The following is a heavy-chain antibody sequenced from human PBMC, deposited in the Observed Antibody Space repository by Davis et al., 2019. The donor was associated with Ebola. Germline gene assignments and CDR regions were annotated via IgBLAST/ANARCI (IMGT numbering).Heavy chain of an antibody. CDR1: GGSISSYY. Sequence: GSLRLSCTVSGGSISSYYWSWIRQPPGKGLEWIGYIYYSGSTNYNPSLKSRVTISVDTSKNQFSLKLSSVTAADTAVYYCARDRATYYYDSSGPGSYWYFDLWGRGTLVTVSS. CDR3: ARDRATYYYDSSGPGSYWYFDL. D-gene: IGHD3-22*01. J-gene: IGHJ2*01. CDR2: IYYSGST. V-gene: IGHV4-59*01.